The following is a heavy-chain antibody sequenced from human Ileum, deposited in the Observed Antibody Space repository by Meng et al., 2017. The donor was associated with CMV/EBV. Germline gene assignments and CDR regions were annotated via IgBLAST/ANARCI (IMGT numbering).Heavy chain of an antibody. CDR3: ASESGAWRIDY. CDR2: FKGDGTST. D-gene: IGHD4-17*01. CDR1: GFTLSLYW. J-gene: IGHJ4*02. V-gene: IGHV3-74*01. Sequence: VQLVGLGGGLGQLGGSLRLSCAASGFTLSLYWMYWVRQVPGKGLVWVSRFKGDGTSTTYADSVKGRFTVSRDNAKNTVYLQMNSLRAEDTAVYFCASESGAWRIDYWGQGTLVTVSS.